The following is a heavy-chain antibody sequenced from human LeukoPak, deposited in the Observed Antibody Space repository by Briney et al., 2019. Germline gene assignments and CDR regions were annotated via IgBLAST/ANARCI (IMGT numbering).Heavy chain of an antibody. J-gene: IGHJ5*01. CDR1: GITFSNSW. D-gene: IGHD6-6*01. CDR2: IKSKADGETI. Sequence: GGSLRLSCAASGITFSNSWMNWVRQAPGKGLGWVGRIKSKADGETIDYAAPVKGRFTISRDDSLNTLYLQMNSLKIEDTAVYYCTNSSSPAASDSWGQGTLVTVSS. CDR3: TNSSSPAASDS. V-gene: IGHV3-15*01.